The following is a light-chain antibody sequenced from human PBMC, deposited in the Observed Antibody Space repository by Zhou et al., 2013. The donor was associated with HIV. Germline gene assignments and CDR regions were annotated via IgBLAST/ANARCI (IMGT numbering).Light chain of an antibody. CDR1: QSLLHTSGHKY. J-gene: IGKJ1*01. V-gene: IGKV2-28*01. CDR2: LGS. Sequence: DIVMTQSPLSLPVSPGQPASISCNSSQSLLHTSGHKYLSWFLQKAGQSPRLLIYLGSHRASGVPDRFSASASAXNFTLKISKVEAEDVGLYYCMQGLQTPWAFGQGTKVEIK. CDR3: MQGLQTPWA.